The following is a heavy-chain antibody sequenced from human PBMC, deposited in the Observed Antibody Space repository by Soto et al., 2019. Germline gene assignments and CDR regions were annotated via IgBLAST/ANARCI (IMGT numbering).Heavy chain of an antibody. CDR2: ISGSGGST. Sequence: GGSLRLSCAASGFTFSSYAMSWVRQAPGKGLEWVSAISGSGGSTYYADSVKGRFTISRDNSKNTLYLQMNSLRVEDTAVYYCAKYYDFWSGSPNWFDPWGQGTLVTVSS. CDR1: GFTFSSYA. D-gene: IGHD3-3*01. CDR3: AKYYDFWSGSPNWFDP. J-gene: IGHJ5*02. V-gene: IGHV3-23*01.